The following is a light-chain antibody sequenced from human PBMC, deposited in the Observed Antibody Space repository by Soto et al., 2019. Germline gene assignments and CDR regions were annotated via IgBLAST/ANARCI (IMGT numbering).Light chain of an antibody. CDR2: SAS. V-gene: IGKV1-17*01. CDR1: QDIGND. Sequence: DIQMTQSPSSLSASIGDRVTITCRASQDIGNDLNWYQQKPGKAPKRLIYSASRLQSGVPSRFSGSGSETEFTLTISSLQPEDFASYYCLQHYNYPLTFGGGTKVEIK. CDR3: LQHYNYPLT. J-gene: IGKJ4*01.